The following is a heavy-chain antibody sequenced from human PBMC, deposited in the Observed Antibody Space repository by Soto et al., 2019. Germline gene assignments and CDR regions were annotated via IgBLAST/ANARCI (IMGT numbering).Heavy chain of an antibody. CDR3: ARGRQAVGLEY. CDR1: GGSFSGYY. V-gene: IGHV4-34*01. CDR2: INHSGST. D-gene: IGHD1-26*01. Sequence: SETLSLTCAVYGGSFSGYYWSWVRQSPRKGLEWIGEINHSGSTNYNPSLKSRLTISVDTSKNQFSLKLTSVTAADTAVYHCARGRQAVGLEYWGLGTLVTVSS. J-gene: IGHJ4*02.